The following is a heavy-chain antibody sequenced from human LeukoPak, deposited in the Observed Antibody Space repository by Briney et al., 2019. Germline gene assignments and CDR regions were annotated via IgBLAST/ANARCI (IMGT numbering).Heavy chain of an antibody. CDR3: ARHRSGWLQSSFDY. Sequence: AETLSLTGSVSGDSIRSSSSYWGWIRQPPGKGLEYIGNVFYSGSTSYNPSLKSRVTISVDTSKNQFSLKLSSVTAADTAVYYSARHRSGWLQSSFDYWGQGTLVTVSS. CDR2: VFYSGST. J-gene: IGHJ4*02. D-gene: IGHD5-24*01. CDR1: GDSIRSSSSY. V-gene: IGHV4-39*01.